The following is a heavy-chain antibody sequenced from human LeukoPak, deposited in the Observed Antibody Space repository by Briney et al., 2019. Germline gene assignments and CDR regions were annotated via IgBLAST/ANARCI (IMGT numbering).Heavy chain of an antibody. CDR2: IYTSGST. CDR3: ARVFSGYDSYYSYYMDV. CDR1: GGSISSYY. D-gene: IGHD5-12*01. V-gene: IGHV4-4*07. Sequence: SETLSLTCTVSGGSISSYYWSWIRQPAGKGLEWIGRIYTSGSTNYNPSLKSRVTMSVDTSKNQFSLKLSSVTAADTAVYYCARVFSGYDSYYSYYMDVWGKGTTVTISS. J-gene: IGHJ6*03.